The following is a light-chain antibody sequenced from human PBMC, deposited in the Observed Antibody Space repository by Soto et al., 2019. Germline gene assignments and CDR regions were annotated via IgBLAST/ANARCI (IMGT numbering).Light chain of an antibody. J-gene: IGLJ2*01. Sequence: QSALTQPASVSGSPGQSITISCTGTSSDVGGYNYVSWYQQHPGEAPKLMIYDVSNRPSGVSNRFSGSKSGNTASLTISGLRAEDEADYYCSSYTSTSTLVVFGGGTKVTVL. CDR2: DVS. CDR3: SSYTSTSTLVV. V-gene: IGLV2-14*03. CDR1: SSDVGGYNY.